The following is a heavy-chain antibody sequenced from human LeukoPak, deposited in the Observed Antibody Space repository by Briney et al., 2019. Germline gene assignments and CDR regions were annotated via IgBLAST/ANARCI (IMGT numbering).Heavy chain of an antibody. CDR1: GRTFTSYY. CDR3: ARDARQPGIAVANGAFDI. Sequence: ASVKVSCKASGRTFTSYYMHWVRQAPGQGLEWMGIINPSGGSTSYAQKFQGRVTMTRDTSTSTVYMELSSLRSEDTAVYYCARDARQPGIAVANGAFDIWGQGTMVTVSS. CDR2: INPSGGST. V-gene: IGHV1-46*01. J-gene: IGHJ3*02. D-gene: IGHD6-19*01.